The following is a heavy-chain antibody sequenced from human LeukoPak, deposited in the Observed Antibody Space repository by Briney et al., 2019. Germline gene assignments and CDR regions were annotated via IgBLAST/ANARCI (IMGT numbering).Heavy chain of an antibody. CDR1: GFTVSSNH. CDR2: VDRGGDT. J-gene: IGHJ3*02. Sequence: GGSLRLSCAASGFTVSSNHMSWVRQAPGKGLGWVSVVDRGGDTFYADSVKGRFTISRDNSKNTLYLQMNSLRAEDTAVYYCARDRYYYDSSGYDGFYAFDIWGQGTMVTVSS. V-gene: IGHV3-53*01. CDR3: ARDRYYYDSSGYDGFYAFDI. D-gene: IGHD3-22*01.